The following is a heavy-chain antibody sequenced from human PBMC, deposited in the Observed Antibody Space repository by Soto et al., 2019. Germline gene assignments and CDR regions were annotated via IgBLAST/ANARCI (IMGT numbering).Heavy chain of an antibody. CDR3: ATGPYDSRYYYYGMDV. CDR1: GGSVSSGSYY. Sequence: SETLSLTCTVSGGSVSSGSYYWSWIRQPPGKGLEWIGYIYYSGSTNYNPSLKSRVTISVDTSKNQFSLKLSSVTAADTAVYYCATGPYDSRYYYYGMDVWGQGTTVTVAS. D-gene: IGHD3-3*01. V-gene: IGHV4-61*01. J-gene: IGHJ6*02. CDR2: IYYSGST.